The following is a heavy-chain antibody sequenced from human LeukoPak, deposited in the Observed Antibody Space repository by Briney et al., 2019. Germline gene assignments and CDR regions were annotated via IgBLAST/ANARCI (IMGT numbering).Heavy chain of an antibody. Sequence: ASVKVSCKASGYTFTNYDINWVRQATGQGLEWMGWMNSNSGNTGYAQKFQGRVTITRNTSISTAYMELSSLRSEDTAVYFCARGDTSGWLYWGQGTLVTVSS. CDR1: GYTFTNYD. CDR3: ARGDTSGWLY. CDR2: MNSNSGNT. V-gene: IGHV1-8*03. J-gene: IGHJ4*02. D-gene: IGHD6-19*01.